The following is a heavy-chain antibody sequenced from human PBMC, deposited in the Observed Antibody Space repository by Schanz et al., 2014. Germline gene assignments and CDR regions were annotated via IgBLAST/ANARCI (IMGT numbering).Heavy chain of an antibody. CDR2: INVYNGDT. J-gene: IGHJ3*02. V-gene: IGHV1-18*04. Sequence: QVQVVQSGAEVRKPGASVRVSCKASGYTFPSYGISWVRQAPGQGLEWMGWINVYNGDTKFAKTFQDRVTLTTDTSTSTAYMELRSLRSDDTAVYYCARNIIATARAYDIWGQGTMVTVSS. CDR1: GYTFPSYG. CDR3: ARNIIATARAYDI. D-gene: IGHD6-13*01.